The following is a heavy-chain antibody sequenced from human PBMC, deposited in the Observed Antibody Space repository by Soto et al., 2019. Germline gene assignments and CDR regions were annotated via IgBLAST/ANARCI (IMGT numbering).Heavy chain of an antibody. Sequence: QVQLVESGGGVVQPGRSLSLSCAASGFTFSSYGIHWVRQAPGKGLEWVAVIWSDGSNKYYADSVKGRFTISRDNTKNTLYLQMNSLRAEDTAVYYCAREVLVRGIKYHAMDVWGQGTTFTVSS. D-gene: IGHD3-10*01. CDR2: IWSDGSNK. CDR1: GFTFSSYG. V-gene: IGHV3-33*01. CDR3: AREVLVRGIKYHAMDV. J-gene: IGHJ6*02.